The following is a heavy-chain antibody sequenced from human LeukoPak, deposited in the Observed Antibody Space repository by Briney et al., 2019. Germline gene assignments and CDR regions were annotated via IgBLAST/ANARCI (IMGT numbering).Heavy chain of an antibody. CDR2: IYHSGST. J-gene: IGHJ6*02. CDR1: GGSISSSNW. Sequence: SETLSLTCAVSGGSISSSNWWSWVRQPPGKGLEWIGEIYHSGSTNYNPSLKSRVTISVDKSKNQFSLKLSSVTAADTAVYYCARAKVAATEHSYYYYGMDVWGQGTTVTVSS. V-gene: IGHV4-4*02. D-gene: IGHD2-15*01. CDR3: ARAKVAATEHSYYYYGMDV.